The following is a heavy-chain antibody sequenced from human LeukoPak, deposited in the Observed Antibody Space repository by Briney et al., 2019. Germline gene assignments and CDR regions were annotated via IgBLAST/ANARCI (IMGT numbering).Heavy chain of an antibody. CDR2: INPNSGGT. V-gene: IGHV1-2*02. CDR3: ARDGSGVVGAHDAFDI. CDR1: GYTFTGYY. Sequence: GASVKVSCKASGYTFTGYYMHWVRQAPGQGLEWMGWINPNSGGTNYAQKFQGRVTMTRDTSISTAYMELSRLRSDDTAVYYCARDGSGVVGAHDAFDIWGQGTMVTVSS. D-gene: IGHD1-26*01. J-gene: IGHJ3*02.